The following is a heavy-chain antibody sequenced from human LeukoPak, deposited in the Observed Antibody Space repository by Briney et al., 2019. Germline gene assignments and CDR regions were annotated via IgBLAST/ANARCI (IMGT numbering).Heavy chain of an antibody. Sequence: SETPSLTCTVSGGSISSGDYYWSLIRQPPGKGLEWIGYIYYSGSTYYNPSLKSRVTIPVDTSKNQFSLKLSSVTAADTAVYYCARVFSGVDYWGQGTLVTVSS. D-gene: IGHD5-12*01. J-gene: IGHJ4*02. CDR3: ARVFSGVDY. CDR1: GGSISSGDYY. V-gene: IGHV4-30-4*01. CDR2: IYYSGST.